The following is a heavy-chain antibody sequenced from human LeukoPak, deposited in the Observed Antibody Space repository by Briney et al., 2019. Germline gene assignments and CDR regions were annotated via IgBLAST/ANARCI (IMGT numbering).Heavy chain of an antibody. Sequence: PSETLSLTCAVYGGSFSGYYWSWIRQPPGKGLEWIGEINHSGSTNYNPSLKSRVTISVDTSKNQFSLKLSSVTAADTAVYYCARGGRDPSGSGPMVRGVITDNWFDPWGQGTLVTVSS. D-gene: IGHD3-10*01. CDR1: GGSFSGYY. CDR2: INHSGST. CDR3: ARGGRDPSGSGPMVRGVITDNWFDP. V-gene: IGHV4-34*01. J-gene: IGHJ5*02.